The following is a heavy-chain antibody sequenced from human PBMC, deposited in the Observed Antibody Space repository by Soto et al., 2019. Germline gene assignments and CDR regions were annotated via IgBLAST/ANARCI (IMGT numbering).Heavy chain of an antibody. CDR1: GGTFSSYT. J-gene: IGHJ4*02. Sequence: QVQLVQSGAEVKTPGSSVKVSCKASGGTFSSYTISWVRQAPGQGLEWMGRIIPILGIANYAQKFQGRVTITADKSTSTAYMELSSLRSEDTAVYYCARALGDFYFDYWGQGTLVTVSS. V-gene: IGHV1-69*02. D-gene: IGHD3-16*01. CDR3: ARALGDFYFDY. CDR2: IIPILGIA.